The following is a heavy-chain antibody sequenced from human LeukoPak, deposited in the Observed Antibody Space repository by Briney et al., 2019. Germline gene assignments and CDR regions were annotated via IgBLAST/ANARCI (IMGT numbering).Heavy chain of an antibody. J-gene: IGHJ3*02. V-gene: IGHV1-2*06. D-gene: IGHD3-22*01. CDR1: GYTFTGYY. CDR3: AGQYFYDSSGNSHPFDI. Sequence: ASVKVSCKASGYTFTGYYMHWVRQAPGQGLEWMGRINPNNGSTIYAQKFQGRVTMTRDTSISTAYMELTRLKSDDTAVYYCAGQYFYDSSGNSHPFDIWGQGTMVTVSS. CDR2: INPNNGST.